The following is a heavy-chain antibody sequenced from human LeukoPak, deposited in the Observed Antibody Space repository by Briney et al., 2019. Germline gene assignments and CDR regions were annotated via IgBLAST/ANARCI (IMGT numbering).Heavy chain of an antibody. CDR3: ASTSRGVIDY. Sequence: GGSLRLSRAASGFTFSNYAMHWVRQAPGKGLEWLAVISFDGNNEYYADSVKGRFTISRDNSKNTLYLQMNSLRGEDAAVYYCASTSRGVIDYWGQGTLVTVSS. V-gene: IGHV3-30-3*01. CDR2: ISFDGNNE. J-gene: IGHJ4*02. D-gene: IGHD3-10*01. CDR1: GFTFSNYA.